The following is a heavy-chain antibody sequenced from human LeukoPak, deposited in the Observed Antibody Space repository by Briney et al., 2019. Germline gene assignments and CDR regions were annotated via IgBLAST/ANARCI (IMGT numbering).Heavy chain of an antibody. J-gene: IGHJ3*02. Sequence: SETLSLTCTVSGDSISSYYWNWIRQPPGKGLESIGYIYYSGNTNYNPSLKSRVTISVDTSKTQFSLKLSSVTAADTAVYYCARRRRIAAAGTDAFDIWGQGTMVTVSS. CDR3: ARRRRIAAAGTDAFDI. D-gene: IGHD6-13*01. V-gene: IGHV4-59*08. CDR1: GDSISSYY. CDR2: IYYSGNT.